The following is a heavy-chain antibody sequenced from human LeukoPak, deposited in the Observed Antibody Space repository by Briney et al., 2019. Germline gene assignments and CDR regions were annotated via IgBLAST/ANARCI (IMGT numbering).Heavy chain of an antibody. CDR3: AKDPGDY. CDR2: ISYDGSNK. J-gene: IGHJ4*02. CDR1: GFTFRSYG. V-gene: IGHV3-30*18. D-gene: IGHD7-27*01. Sequence: GGSLRLSCAASGFTFRSYGMHWVRQAPGKGLEWVAVISYDGSNKYYADSVKGRFTISRDNSKNTLYLQMNSLRAEDTAVYYCAKDPGDYWGQGTLVTVSS.